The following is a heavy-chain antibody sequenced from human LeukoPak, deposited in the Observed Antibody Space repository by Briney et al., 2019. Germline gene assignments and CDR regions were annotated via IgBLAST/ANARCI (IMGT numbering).Heavy chain of an antibody. D-gene: IGHD3-10*01. Sequence: ASVKVSCKASGYTFTSYGISWVRQAPGQRLEWMGWISAYNGNTNYAQKLQGRVTMTTDTSTSTAYMELRSLRSDDTAVYYYARSPLITMVRGAEPYYFDYWGQGTLVTVSS. CDR3: ARSPLITMVRGAEPYYFDY. V-gene: IGHV1-18*01. J-gene: IGHJ4*02. CDR2: ISAYNGNT. CDR1: GYTFTSYG.